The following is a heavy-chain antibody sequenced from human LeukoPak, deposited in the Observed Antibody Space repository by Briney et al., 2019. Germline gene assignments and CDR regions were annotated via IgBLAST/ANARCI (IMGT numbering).Heavy chain of an antibody. CDR2: IYTSGST. D-gene: IGHD1-1*01. Sequence: SETLSLTCTGSGGAISSYYWSWIRQPAGKGLDWIGRIYTSGSTNYNPSLKSRVTVSVDTSKNQFSLKLSSVTAADTAVYYCARGRRRNCLYNAKDGLRDAFDIWGQGTMVTVSS. J-gene: IGHJ3*02. V-gene: IGHV4-4*07. CDR1: GGAISSYY. CDR3: ARGRRRNCLYNAKDGLRDAFDI.